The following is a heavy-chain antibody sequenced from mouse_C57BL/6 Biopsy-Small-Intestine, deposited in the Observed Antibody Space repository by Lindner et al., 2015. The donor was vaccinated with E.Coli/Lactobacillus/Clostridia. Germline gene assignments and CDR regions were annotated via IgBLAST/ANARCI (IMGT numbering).Heavy chain of an antibody. CDR2: ISPSHGST. V-gene: IGHV1-19*01. J-gene: IGHJ4*01. D-gene: IGHD5-5*01. CDR3: ARVAYPDIQRFPDYLDL. Sequence: SVKVSCKASGYTFTDYFMHWLRQAPGQGPEWLGIISPSHGSTGYAQKFQGRLTLTRDTSTSTVYMDLTSLTSDDTAVYYCARVAYPDIQRFPDYLDLWSQGTLVTVSS. CDR1: GYTFTDYF.